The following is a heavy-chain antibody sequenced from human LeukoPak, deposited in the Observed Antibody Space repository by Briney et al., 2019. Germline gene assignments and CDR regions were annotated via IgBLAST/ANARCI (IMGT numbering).Heavy chain of an antibody. Sequence: ASVKVSCKASRYTFTSYYMHWVRQAPGQGLEWMGIINPNGGSTSYAQKFQGRVTMTRDTSTSTVYMELSSLRSEDTAVYYCARLGEGYCSSTSCIPPFDYWGQGTLVTVSS. CDR3: ARLGEGYCSSTSCIPPFDY. V-gene: IGHV1-46*03. J-gene: IGHJ4*02. CDR2: INPNGGST. CDR1: RYTFTSYY. D-gene: IGHD2-2*01.